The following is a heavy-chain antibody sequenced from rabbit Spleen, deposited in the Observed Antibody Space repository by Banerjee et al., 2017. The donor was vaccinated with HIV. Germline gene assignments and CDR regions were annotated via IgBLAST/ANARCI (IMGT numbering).Heavy chain of an antibody. CDR2: IDPVFGIT. Sequence: HLKESGGGLVQPGGSLKLSCKASGFTLSSYYMNWVRQAPGKGLEWIGYIDPVFGITYYANWVNGRFSISRENAQNTLFLQLNSLTAADTATYFCVREVAAKFSLWGPGTLVTVS. V-gene: IGHV1S7*01. CDR1: GFTLSSYY. D-gene: IGHD4-1*01. J-gene: IGHJ4*01. CDR3: VREVAAKFSL.